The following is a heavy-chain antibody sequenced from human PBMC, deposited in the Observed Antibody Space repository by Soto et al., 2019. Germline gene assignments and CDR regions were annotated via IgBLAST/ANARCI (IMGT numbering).Heavy chain of an antibody. CDR2: ISGSGSDI. J-gene: IGHJ4*02. V-gene: IGHV3-11*01. CDR3: AGDVHYYASDY. D-gene: IGHD3-10*01. CDR1: GFTFSDHY. Sequence: GGSLRLSCXTSGFTFSDHYMTLVRQAPGKGLEWISYISGSGSDIYYADSVKGRFTVSRDNAKNSLYLQMSSLRAEDPAVYYCAGDVHYYASDYWGQGTLVTVSS.